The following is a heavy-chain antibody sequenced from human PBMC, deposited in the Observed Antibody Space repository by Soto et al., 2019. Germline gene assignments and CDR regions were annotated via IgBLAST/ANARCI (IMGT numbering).Heavy chain of an antibody. J-gene: IGHJ2*01. CDR1: GGTFTDYT. Sequence: QVQLVQSGAEVKKPGSSVKVSCKASGGTFTDYTITWVRQAPGQGLEWMGRIIPVLDLSNYAQKFQGRVTITADNSTTTSYMELSGLTSEDTAVYYFAKKLGPSAFDLWGRGTLVTVSS. CDR2: IIPVLDLS. CDR3: AKKLGPSAFDL. V-gene: IGHV1-69*02. D-gene: IGHD1-26*01.